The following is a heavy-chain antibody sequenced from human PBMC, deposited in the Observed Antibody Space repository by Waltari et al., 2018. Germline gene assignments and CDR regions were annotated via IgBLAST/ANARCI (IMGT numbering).Heavy chain of an antibody. CDR3: ARAGYYRFDY. CDR2: INSDGSTT. V-gene: IGHV3-74*01. CDR1: GFPFSNSW. Sequence: EVQLVESGGGLVQPGGSLRLSCEGSGFPFSNSWVPWFRQAPGKGLEWLSRINSDGSTTNYADSVKGRFTISRDNAKNTLYLEMNSLRAEDTAVYYCARAGYYRFDYWGQGTLVTVSS. D-gene: IGHD3-22*01. J-gene: IGHJ4*02.